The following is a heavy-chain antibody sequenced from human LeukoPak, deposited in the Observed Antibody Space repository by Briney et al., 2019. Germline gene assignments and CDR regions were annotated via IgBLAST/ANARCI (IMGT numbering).Heavy chain of an antibody. CDR1: GFTFSSYW. CDR2: IKQDGSEK. D-gene: IGHD3-3*01. CDR3: ARDRSDFWSGFTGLFDY. Sequence: GGSLRLSCAASGFTFSSYWMSWVRQAPGKGLEWVANIKQDGSEKYCVDSVKGRFTISRDNAKNSLYLQMNSLRAEDTAVYYCARDRSDFWSGFTGLFDYWGQGTLVTVSS. V-gene: IGHV3-7*01. J-gene: IGHJ4*02.